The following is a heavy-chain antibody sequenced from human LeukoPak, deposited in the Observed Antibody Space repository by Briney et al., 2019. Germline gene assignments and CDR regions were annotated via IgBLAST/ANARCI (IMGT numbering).Heavy chain of an antibody. CDR1: GFTFSTSW. CDR2: LSPDGSSS. J-gene: IGHJ4*02. Sequence: PGGSLRLSCPASGFTFSTSWMHWVRQAPGKGLVWVSRLSPDGSSSIYADSVKGRFTVSRDNAKNTLYLQMNSLRAEDTAVYYCTRSPSLGGNYWGFDYSGQGTLVTVSS. D-gene: IGHD1-26*01. V-gene: IGHV3-74*01. CDR3: TRSPSLGGNYWGFDY.